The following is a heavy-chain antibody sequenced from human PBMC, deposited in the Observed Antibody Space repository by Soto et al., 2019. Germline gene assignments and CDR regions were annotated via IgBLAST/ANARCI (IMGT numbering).Heavy chain of an antibody. J-gene: IGHJ6*02. D-gene: IGHD6-13*01. Sequence: SVKVSCKASGGTFSSYAISWVRQAPGQGLDWMGGIIPIFGTANYAQKFQGRVTITADESTSTAYMELSSLRSEDTAVYYCARVYYGSAAGTFYYYGMDVWGQGTTVTVSS. CDR1: GGTFSSYA. CDR2: IIPIFGTA. V-gene: IGHV1-69*13. CDR3: ARVYYGSAAGTFYYYGMDV.